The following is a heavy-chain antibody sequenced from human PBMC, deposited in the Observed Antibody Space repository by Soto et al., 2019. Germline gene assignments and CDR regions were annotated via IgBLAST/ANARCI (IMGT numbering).Heavy chain of an antibody. V-gene: IGHV3-11*01. CDR1: GFTFSDYY. CDR2: ISSSGSTI. CDR3: ARVFKSPDYYYYMDF. J-gene: IGHJ6*03. Sequence: GGSLRLSCAASGFTFSDYYMSWIRQAPGKGLEWVSYISSSGSTIYYADSVKGRFTISRDNAKNSLYLQMNSLRAEDTAVYYCARVFKSPDYYYYMDFWGKGTTVTVSS.